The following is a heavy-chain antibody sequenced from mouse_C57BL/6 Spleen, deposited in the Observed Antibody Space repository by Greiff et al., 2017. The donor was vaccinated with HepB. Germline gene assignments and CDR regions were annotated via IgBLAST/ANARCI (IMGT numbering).Heavy chain of an antibody. D-gene: IGHD1-1*01. V-gene: IGHV1-69*01. CDR2: IDPSDSYT. Sequence: VQLQQPGAELVMPGASVKLSCKASGYTFTSYWMHWVKQRPGQGLEWIGEIDPSDSYTNYNQKFKGKSTLTVDKSSSTAYMQLSSLTSEDSAVYYCAREGGTTSYYFDYWGQGTTLTVSS. J-gene: IGHJ2*01. CDR3: AREGGTTSYYFDY. CDR1: GYTFTSYW.